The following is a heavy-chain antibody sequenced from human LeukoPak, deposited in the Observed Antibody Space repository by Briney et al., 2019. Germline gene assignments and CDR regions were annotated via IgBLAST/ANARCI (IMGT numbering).Heavy chain of an antibody. Sequence: GGSLRLSCAASGFTFSSYEMNWVRQAPGKGLEWVSYISNGGSTIYYADSVKGRFTISRDNAKNSLYLQMNSLRAEDTAVYYCARVLYGSSHDWGQGTLVTVSS. V-gene: IGHV3-48*03. J-gene: IGHJ4*02. D-gene: IGHD2-8*01. CDR1: GFTFSSYE. CDR3: ARVLYGSSHD. CDR2: ISNGGSTI.